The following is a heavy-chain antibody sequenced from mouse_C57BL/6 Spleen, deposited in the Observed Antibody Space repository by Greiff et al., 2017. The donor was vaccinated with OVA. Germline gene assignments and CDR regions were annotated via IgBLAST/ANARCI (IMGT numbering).Heavy chain of an antibody. J-gene: IGHJ4*01. V-gene: IGHV2-6-1*01. Sequence: VKLQESGPGLVAPSQSLSITCTVSGFSLTSYGVHWVRQPPGKGLEWLVVIWSDGSTTYNSALKSRLSISKDNSKSQVFLKMNSLQTDDTAMYYCARHSNYYGSSYAMDYWGQGTSVTVSS. CDR3: ARHSNYYGSSYAMDY. D-gene: IGHD1-1*01. CDR1: GFSLTSYG. CDR2: IWSDGST.